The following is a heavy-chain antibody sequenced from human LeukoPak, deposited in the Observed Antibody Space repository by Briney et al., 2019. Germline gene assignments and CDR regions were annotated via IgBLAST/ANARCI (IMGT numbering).Heavy chain of an antibody. CDR2: IYYIGST. Sequence: PSETLSLTCPVAGGSISSYYWSWIRQPPGKGLEWIGYIYYIGSTNYNPSLKSRVTISVDTSKNQLSLKLSSVTAADTAVYYCASQLYYYDSSGYYSPDYWGQGTLVTVSS. CDR3: ASQLYYYDSSGYYSPDY. CDR1: GGSISSYY. J-gene: IGHJ4*02. D-gene: IGHD3-22*01. V-gene: IGHV4-59*08.